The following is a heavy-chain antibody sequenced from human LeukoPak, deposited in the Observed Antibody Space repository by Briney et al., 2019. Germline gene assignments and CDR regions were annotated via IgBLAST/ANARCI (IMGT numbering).Heavy chain of an antibody. CDR1: GYTLTELS. Sequence: GASVRVSCKVSGYTLTELSMHWVRQAPGKGLEWMGGFDPEDGETIYAQKFQGRVTMTEDTSTDTAYMELSSLRSEDMAVYYCATGDGHSNFFDYWGQGTLVTVSS. CDR3: ATGDGHSNFFDY. D-gene: IGHD4-11*01. CDR2: FDPEDGET. V-gene: IGHV1-24*01. J-gene: IGHJ4*02.